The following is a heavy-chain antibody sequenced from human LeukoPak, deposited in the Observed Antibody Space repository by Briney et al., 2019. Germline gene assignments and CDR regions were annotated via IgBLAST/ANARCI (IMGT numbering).Heavy chain of an antibody. CDR3: ARHPPPLTSQIGIYGMDV. CDR2: IYYSGST. D-gene: IGHD3-10*01. J-gene: IGHJ6*04. CDR1: GGSISSSSYY. V-gene: IGHV4-39*01. Sequence: SETLSLTCTVSGGSISSSSYYWGWIRQPPGKGLEWIGSIYYSGSTYYNPSLKSRVTISVDTSKNQFSLKLSSVTAADTAVYYCARHPPPLTSQIGIYGMDVWGKGTGVTVSS.